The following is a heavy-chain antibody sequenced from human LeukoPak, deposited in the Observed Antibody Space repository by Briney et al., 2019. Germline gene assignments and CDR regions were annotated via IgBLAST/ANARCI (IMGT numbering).Heavy chain of an antibody. CDR3: ATYDYGDYSPNFDY. J-gene: IGHJ4*02. Sequence: SETLSLACTVSGGSISSSSYYWGWIRQPPGKGLEWIGSIYYSGSTYYNPSLKSRVTISVDTSKNQSSLKLSSVTAADTAVYYCATYDYGDYSPNFDYWGQGTLVTVSS. V-gene: IGHV4-39*01. CDR2: IYYSGST. CDR1: GGSISSSSYY. D-gene: IGHD4-17*01.